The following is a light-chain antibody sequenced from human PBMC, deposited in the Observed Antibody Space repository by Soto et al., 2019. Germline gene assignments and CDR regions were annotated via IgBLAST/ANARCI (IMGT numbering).Light chain of an antibody. CDR2: GAS. V-gene: IGKV3D-15*02. Sequence: EIVMTQSPATLSVSPGERATLSCRASQSVGSDLAWYQQKPGQAPRLVIYGASTRATGIPDRFSGSGSGTDFSLTIRGLKPEDFAVYYCQQYRMSPNTFGQGTRLEIK. CDR1: QSVGSD. CDR3: QQYRMSPNT. J-gene: IGKJ5*01.